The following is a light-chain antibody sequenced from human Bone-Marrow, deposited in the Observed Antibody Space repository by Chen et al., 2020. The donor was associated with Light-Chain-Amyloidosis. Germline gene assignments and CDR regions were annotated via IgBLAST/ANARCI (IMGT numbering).Light chain of an antibody. CDR1: QSNSSW. CDR2: KAS. Sequence: DIQMTQSPSTLSASVGDRVTITCRASQSNSSWLAWYQQKPGKAPTLLIYKASSLESGVPSRFSGSGSGTEFTLTISSLQPDEFATYYCQQYNSYSYTFGQGTKLEIK. V-gene: IGKV1-5*03. CDR3: QQYNSYSYT. J-gene: IGKJ2*01.